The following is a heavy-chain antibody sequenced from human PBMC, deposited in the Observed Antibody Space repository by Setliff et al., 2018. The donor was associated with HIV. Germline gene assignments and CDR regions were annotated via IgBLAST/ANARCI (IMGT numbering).Heavy chain of an antibody. D-gene: IGHD1-26*01. V-gene: IGHV1-3*01. CDR1: GYTLTSYA. CDR2: INAGNGHT. J-gene: IGHJ4*02. CDR3: ARVSGLSGELLYFDY. Sequence: VKVSCKASGYTLTSYALHWVRQAPGQRLEWMGWINAGNGHTKYSQKFQGRVSITRDTSASTAYMELGSLRSEDTAVYYCARVSGLSGELLYFDYWGQGTLVTSPQ.